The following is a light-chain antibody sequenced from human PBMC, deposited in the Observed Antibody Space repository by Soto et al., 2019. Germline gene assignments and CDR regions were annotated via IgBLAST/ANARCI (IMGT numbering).Light chain of an antibody. Sequence: EIVLTQSPGTLSLSPGERATLSCRASQSVSNNYLAWYQQKPGQAPRLLIYGASNRATGVPARFSASGSGTEFTLTISSLQSEDFAVYYCQQYNNWPRATFGGGTKVDIK. J-gene: IGKJ4*01. CDR2: GAS. CDR1: QSVSNN. V-gene: IGKV3D-15*01. CDR3: QQYNNWPRAT.